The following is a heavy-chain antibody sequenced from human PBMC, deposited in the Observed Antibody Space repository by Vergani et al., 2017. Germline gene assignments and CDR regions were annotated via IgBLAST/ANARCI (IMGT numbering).Heavy chain of an antibody. CDR1: GYTFSNYY. Sequence: QVQVVQSGAEVKKSGASVKVSCKTSGYTFSNYYMQWVRQAPGQGLEWMGIINPSGGHTNYAQKFQGRVTMTRDTSTSTVYLELSNLRSEDTAIYYCARGDHGILTGKQVWGQGTLVTVSA. J-gene: IGHJ4*03. CDR3: ARGDHGILTGKQV. V-gene: IGHV1-46*03. CDR2: INPSGGHT. D-gene: IGHD3-9*01.